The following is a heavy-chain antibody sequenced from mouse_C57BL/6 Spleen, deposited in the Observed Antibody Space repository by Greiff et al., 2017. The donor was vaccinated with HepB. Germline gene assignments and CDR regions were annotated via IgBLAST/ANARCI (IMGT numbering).Heavy chain of an antibody. J-gene: IGHJ4*01. CDR3: APYDGYYGYAMDY. D-gene: IGHD2-3*01. Sequence: ESGPGLVKPSQSLSLTCSVTGYSITSGYYWNWIRQFPGNKLEWMGYISYDGSNNYNPSLKNRISITRDTSKNQFFLKLNSVTTEDTATYYCAPYDGYYGYAMDYWGQGTSVTVSS. V-gene: IGHV3-6*01. CDR1: GYSITSGYY. CDR2: ISYDGSN.